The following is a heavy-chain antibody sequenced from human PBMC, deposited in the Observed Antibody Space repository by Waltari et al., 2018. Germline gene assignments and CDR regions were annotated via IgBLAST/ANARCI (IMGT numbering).Heavy chain of an antibody. CDR2: SGYPDYRT. Sequence: EVQLLESGGGLVQPGGSLRLSCVGSGFTLSTSAMSWVRQVPGKWLEWCSASGYPDYRTNYSDSVKGRFTVSRDNSKNTLYLQMNSLRAEDTAIYYCAKEVWQQLGKMVGWFDPWGQGTLVTVSS. J-gene: IGHJ5*02. CDR1: GFTLSTSA. V-gene: IGHV3-23*01. D-gene: IGHD6-13*01. CDR3: AKEVWQQLGKMVGWFDP.